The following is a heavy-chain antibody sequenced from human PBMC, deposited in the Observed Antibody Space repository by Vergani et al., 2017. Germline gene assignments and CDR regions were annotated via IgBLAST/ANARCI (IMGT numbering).Heavy chain of an antibody. J-gene: IGHJ4*02. Sequence: QVQVVQSGAEVKKSGASVKVSCKTSGYTFSNYYMHWVRQAPGQGLEWMGIINPSGGHTNYAQKFPGRVTMTRDTSTSTVYMELSSLRSEDTAIYYGARGDYGILTGYRYWGQGTLVTVS. CDR3: ARGDYGILTGYRY. D-gene: IGHD3-9*01. CDR1: GYTFSNYY. V-gene: IGHV1-46*03. CDR2: INPSGGHT.